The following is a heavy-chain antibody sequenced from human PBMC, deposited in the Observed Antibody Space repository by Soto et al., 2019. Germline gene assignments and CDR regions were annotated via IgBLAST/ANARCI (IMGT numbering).Heavy chain of an antibody. Sequence: GGSLRLSCAASGFTFDDYAMHWVRQAPGKGLEWVSGISWNSGSIGYADSVKGRFTISRDNAKNSLYLQMNSLRAEDTALYYCAKASAGLGSWYGTEFDYWGQGTLVTVSS. CDR2: ISWNSGSI. J-gene: IGHJ4*02. CDR1: GFTFDDYA. CDR3: AKASAGLGSWYGTEFDY. D-gene: IGHD6-13*01. V-gene: IGHV3-9*01.